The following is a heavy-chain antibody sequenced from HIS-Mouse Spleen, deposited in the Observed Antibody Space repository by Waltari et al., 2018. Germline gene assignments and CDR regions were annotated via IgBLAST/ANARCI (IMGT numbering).Heavy chain of an antibody. J-gene: IGHJ4*02. D-gene: IGHD1-26*01. CDR2: TYYRSKWYN. V-gene: IGHV6-1*01. CDR3: ARGRELLPFFDY. CDR1: GASFLTNSPP. Sequence: QVQLQQSGPGLVNPSQTSPPTCPIPGASFLTNSPPGNWSRQSPSRGLEWLGRTYYRSKWYNDYAVSVKSRITINPDTSKNQFSLQLNSVTPEDTAVYYCARGRELLPFFDYWGQGTLVTVSS.